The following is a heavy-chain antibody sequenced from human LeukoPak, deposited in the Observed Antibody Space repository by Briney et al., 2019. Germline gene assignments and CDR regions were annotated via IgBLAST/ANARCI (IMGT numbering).Heavy chain of an antibody. D-gene: IGHD3-10*01. Sequence: GASVEVSCKASGGTFSSYAISWVRQAPGQGLEWMGGIIPIFGTANYAQKFQGRVTITADKSTSTAYMELSSLRSEDTAVYYCASYANYYGSGSYYYWGQGTLVTVSS. CDR1: GGTFSSYA. CDR3: ASYANYYGSGSYYY. CDR2: IIPIFGTA. J-gene: IGHJ4*02. V-gene: IGHV1-69*06.